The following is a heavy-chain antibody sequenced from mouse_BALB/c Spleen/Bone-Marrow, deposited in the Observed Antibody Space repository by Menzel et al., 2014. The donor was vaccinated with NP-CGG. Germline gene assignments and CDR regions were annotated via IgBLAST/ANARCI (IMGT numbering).Heavy chain of an antibody. V-gene: IGHV2-6-1*01. CDR2: IWSDGST. D-gene: IGHD1-1*01. Sequence: VQVVELGPGLVAPSQSLSITCTISGFSLTSYGVHWVRQPPGKGLEWLVVIWSDGSTTYNSALKSRLSISKDNSKSQVFLKMNSPQTDDTAMYYCARHYYGSSYWYFDVWGAGTTVTVSS. J-gene: IGHJ1*01. CDR1: GFSLTSYG. CDR3: ARHYYGSSYWYFDV.